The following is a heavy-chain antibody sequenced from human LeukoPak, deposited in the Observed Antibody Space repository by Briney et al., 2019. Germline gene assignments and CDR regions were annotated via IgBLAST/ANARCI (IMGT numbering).Heavy chain of an antibody. J-gene: IGHJ6*02. CDR2: INTNTGNP. D-gene: IGHD2-15*01. CDR1: GYTFTSYA. V-gene: IGHV7-4-1*02. CDR3: ARVLPSTHLGYCSGGSCYPRYYYGMDV. Sequence: ASVKVSCKASGYTFTSYAMNWVRQAPGQGLEWMGWINTNTGNPTYAQGFTGRFVFSLDTSVSTAYLQVSSLKAEDTAVYYCARVLPSTHLGYCSGGSCYPRYYYGMDVWGQGTTATVSS.